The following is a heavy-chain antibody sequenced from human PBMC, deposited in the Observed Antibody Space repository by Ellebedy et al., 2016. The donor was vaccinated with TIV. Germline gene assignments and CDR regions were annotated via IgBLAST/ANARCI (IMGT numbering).Heavy chain of an antibody. CDR1: GFTFDDYA. D-gene: IGHD3-22*01. CDR2: ISWNSGSI. V-gene: IGHV3-9*01. CDR3: ARDYYYDSSGYYDN. J-gene: IGHJ4*02. Sequence: SLKISCAASGFTFDDYAMHWVRQAPGKGLEWVSGISWNSGSIGYADSVKGRFTISRDNAKNSLYLQMNSLRAEDTALYYCARDYYYDSSGYYDNWGQGTLVTVSS.